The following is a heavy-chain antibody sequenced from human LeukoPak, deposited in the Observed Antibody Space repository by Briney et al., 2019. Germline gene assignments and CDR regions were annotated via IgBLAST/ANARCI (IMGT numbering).Heavy chain of an antibody. D-gene: IGHD3-10*01. CDR3: ATLGRGFGEPGDY. J-gene: IGHJ4*02. V-gene: IGHV1-24*01. CDR2: FDPEDGET. Sequence: ASVKVSCKVSGHTLTELSMHWVRQAPGKGLEWMGGFDPEDGETIYAQKFQGRVTMTEDTSTDTAYMELSSLRSEDTAVYYCATLGRGFGEPGDYWGQGTLVTVSS. CDR1: GHTLTELS.